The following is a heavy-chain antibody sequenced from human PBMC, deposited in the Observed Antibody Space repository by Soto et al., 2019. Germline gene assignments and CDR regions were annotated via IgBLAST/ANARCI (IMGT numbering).Heavy chain of an antibody. J-gene: IGHJ4*02. V-gene: IGHV4-30-4*01. Sequence: SETLSLTCTVSGGSISSGDYYWSWIRQPPGKGLEWIGYIYYSGSTYYNPSLKSRVTISVDTSKNQFSLKLSSVTAADTAVYYCAREAAVAGTENYFDYWGQGTLVTVSS. D-gene: IGHD6-19*01. CDR3: AREAAVAGTENYFDY. CDR2: IYYSGST. CDR1: GGSISSGDYY.